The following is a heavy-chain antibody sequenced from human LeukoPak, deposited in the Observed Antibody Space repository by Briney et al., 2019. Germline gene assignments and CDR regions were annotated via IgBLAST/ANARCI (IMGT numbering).Heavy chain of an antibody. CDR3: AKDRVAAAVDYYYYYGMDV. D-gene: IGHD6-13*01. J-gene: IGHJ6*04. Sequence: GGSLRLSCAASGFTFSSYAMSWVRQAPGKGLEWVSAISGSGGSTYYADSVKGRFTISRDNSKNTLYLQMNSLRAEDTALYYCAKDRVAAAVDYYYYYGMDVWGKGTTVTVSS. CDR1: GFTFSSYA. V-gene: IGHV3-23*01. CDR2: ISGSGGST.